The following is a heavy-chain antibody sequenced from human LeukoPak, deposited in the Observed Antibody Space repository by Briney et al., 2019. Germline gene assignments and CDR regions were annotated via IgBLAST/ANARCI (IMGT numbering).Heavy chain of an antibody. CDR2: INPNSGGT. V-gene: IGHV1-2*02. CDR1: GYTFTSYY. CDR3: ARDHGDIVVVPAAIGDDP. J-gene: IGHJ5*02. Sequence: ASVKVSCKSSGYTFTSYYMHWVRQAPGQGLEWMGWINPNSGGTNYAQKFQGRVTMTRDTSISTAYMELSRLRSDDTAVYYCARDHGDIVVVPAAIGDDPWGQGTLVTVSS. D-gene: IGHD2-2*02.